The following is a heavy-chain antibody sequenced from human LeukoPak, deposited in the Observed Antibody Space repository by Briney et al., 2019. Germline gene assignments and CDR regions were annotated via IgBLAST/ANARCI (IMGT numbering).Heavy chain of an antibody. D-gene: IGHD6-13*01. CDR2: IYYSGTT. J-gene: IGHJ4*02. V-gene: IGHV4-59*08. CDR1: GGSVSSYY. Sequence: SETLSLTCTVSGGSVSSYYWSWIRQPPGKGLEWIGYIYYSGTTNYNPSLKSRVTISIDTSKNQFSLKLSSVTAADTAIYYCARQAKGWQLAYFDYWGQGTLVTVSS. CDR3: ARQAKGWQLAYFDY.